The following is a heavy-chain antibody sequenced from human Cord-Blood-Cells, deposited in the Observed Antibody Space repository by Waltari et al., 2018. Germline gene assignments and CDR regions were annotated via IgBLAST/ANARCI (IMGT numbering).Heavy chain of an antibody. D-gene: IGHD4-17*01. CDR3: ARGRGYGDYWFDP. CDR1: GGSFSGYY. J-gene: IGHJ5*02. Sequence: QVQLQQWGAGLLKPSETLSLTCAVYGGSFSGYYGSWTRQPPGKGLEWIWEINHSGSTNYNPSLKSRVTISVDTSKNQFSLKLSSVTAADTAVYYCARGRGYGDYWFDPWGQGTLVTVSS. V-gene: IGHV4-34*01. CDR2: INHSGST.